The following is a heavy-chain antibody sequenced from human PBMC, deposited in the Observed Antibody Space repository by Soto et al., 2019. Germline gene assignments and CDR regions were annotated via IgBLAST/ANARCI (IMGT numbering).Heavy chain of an antibody. CDR2: IYYSGST. CDR1: GGSISSYY. D-gene: IGHD1-7*01. CDR3: AREGLITGTTYYYYGMDV. V-gene: IGHV4-59*01. Sequence: SETLSLTCTVSGGSISSYYWSWIRQPPGKGLELIGYIYYSGSTNYNPSLKSRVTISVDTSKNQFSLKLSSVTAADTAVYYCAREGLITGTTYYYYGMDVWGQGTTVTVSS. J-gene: IGHJ6*02.